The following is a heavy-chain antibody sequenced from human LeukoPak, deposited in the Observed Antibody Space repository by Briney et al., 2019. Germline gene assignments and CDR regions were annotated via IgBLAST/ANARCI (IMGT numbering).Heavy chain of an antibody. CDR2: IYYSGST. Sequence: SETLSLTCTVSGGSISSYYWSWIRQPPGKGLEWIGYIYYSGSTNYNPSLKSRVTISVDTSKNQISLKLSSVTAADTAVYYCARAEGGIVGAYYFDYWGQGTLVTVSS. CDR3: ARAEGGIVGAYYFDY. CDR1: GGSISSYY. V-gene: IGHV4-59*01. D-gene: IGHD1-26*01. J-gene: IGHJ4*02.